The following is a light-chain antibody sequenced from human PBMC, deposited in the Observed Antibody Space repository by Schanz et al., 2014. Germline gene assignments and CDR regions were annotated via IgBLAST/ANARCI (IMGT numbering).Light chain of an antibody. Sequence: QSVLTQPRSVSGSPGQSVTISCTGTSSDVGNYNYVSWYQRHPGKAPKLIIYDVSKRPSGVPDRFSGSKSGNTASLAISGLQSEDEADYYCSSYTSSITLVFGGGTKLTVL. J-gene: IGLJ2*01. CDR3: SSYTSSITLV. CDR2: DVS. V-gene: IGLV2-11*01. CDR1: SSDVGNYNY.